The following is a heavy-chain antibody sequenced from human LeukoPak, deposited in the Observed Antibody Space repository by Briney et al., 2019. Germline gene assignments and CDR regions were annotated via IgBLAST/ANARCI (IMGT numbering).Heavy chain of an antibody. V-gene: IGHV3-11*03. J-gene: IGHJ4*02. Sequence: GSPRDSRAALGFSFTESYVSWIRQAPGKGLEWVSYISSSGSNTNYADSVKGRFTISRDNAKNSLYLQMNSLRAEDTAVYYCARYFYDNSGYYADFVSGGQGALVTVSS. CDR2: ISSSGSNT. D-gene: IGHD3-22*01. CDR1: GFSFTESY. CDR3: ARYFYDNSGYYADFVS.